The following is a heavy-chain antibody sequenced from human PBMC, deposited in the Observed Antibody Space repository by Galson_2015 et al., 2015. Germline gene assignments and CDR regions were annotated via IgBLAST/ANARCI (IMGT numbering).Heavy chain of an antibody. V-gene: IGHV3-30-3*01. CDR3: ARDRVTMVRGVIYYYYGMDV. J-gene: IGHJ6*02. CDR2: ISYDGSNK. CDR1: GFTFSSYA. D-gene: IGHD3-10*01. Sequence: SLRLSCAASGFTFSSYAMHWVRQAPGKGLEWVAVISYDGSNKYYADSVKGRFTISRDNSKNTLYLQMNSLRAEDTAVYYCARDRVTMVRGVIYYYYGMDVWGQATTVTVSS.